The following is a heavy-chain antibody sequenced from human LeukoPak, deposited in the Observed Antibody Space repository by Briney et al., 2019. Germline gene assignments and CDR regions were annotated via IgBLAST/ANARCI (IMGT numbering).Heavy chain of an antibody. CDR1: GFTVSSNY. CDR3: ARESGYSSGWYEGYFDY. V-gene: IGHV3-53*01. J-gene: IGHJ4*02. CDR2: IYSGGNT. Sequence: GGSLRLSCAGSGFTVSSNYMSWVRQAPGKGLEWVSVIYSGGNTYYADSVKGRFTISRDNSKNTLYLQINNLRAEDTAVYYCARESGYSSGWYEGYFDYWGQGTLVTVS. D-gene: IGHD6-19*01.